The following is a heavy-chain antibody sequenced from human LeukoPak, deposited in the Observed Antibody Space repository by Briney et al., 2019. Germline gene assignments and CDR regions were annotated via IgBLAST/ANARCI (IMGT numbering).Heavy chain of an antibody. CDR3: ARDSVAGPPDYFDY. CDR2: ISSDTNHR. CDR1: GFTFSNYA. Sequence: PGGSLRLSCAASGFTFSNYAMSWVRQTPGKGLEWVAVISSDTNHRYYSHSVRGRFTISRDNSKNTLYLQMDSLTPEDTGVYYCARDSVAGPPDYFDYWGQGTLITISS. V-gene: IGHV3-30-3*01. J-gene: IGHJ4*02.